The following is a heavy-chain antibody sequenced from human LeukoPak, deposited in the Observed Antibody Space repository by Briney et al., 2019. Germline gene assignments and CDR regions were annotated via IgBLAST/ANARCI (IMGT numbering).Heavy chain of an antibody. V-gene: IGHV1-18*01. J-gene: IGHJ6*03. CDR3: ARDASSGWYVTTNPYYYYMDV. D-gene: IGHD6-19*01. CDR2: ISAYNGNT. CDR1: GYTFTSYG. Sequence: GASVKVSCKASGYTFTSYGISWVRQAPGQGLEWMGWISAYNGNTNYAQKLQGRVTMTTDTSTSTAYMELRSLRSDDTAVYYCARDASSGWYVTTNPYYYYMDVWGKGTTVTISS.